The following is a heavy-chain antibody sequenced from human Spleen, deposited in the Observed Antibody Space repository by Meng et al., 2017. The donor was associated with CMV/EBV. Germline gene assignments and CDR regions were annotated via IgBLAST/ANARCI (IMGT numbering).Heavy chain of an antibody. D-gene: IGHD2-2*01. CDR3: ARGFWGYCSSTSCSVFDY. CDR1: GFTFSSYE. CDR2: ISYDGSNK. V-gene: IGHV3-30-3*01. J-gene: IGHJ4*02. Sequence: GGSLRLSCAASGFTFSSYEMNWVRQAPGKGLEWVAVISYDGSNKYYADSVKGRFTISRDNSKNTLYLQMNSLRAEDTAVYYCARGFWGYCSSTSCSVFDYWGQGTLVTVSS.